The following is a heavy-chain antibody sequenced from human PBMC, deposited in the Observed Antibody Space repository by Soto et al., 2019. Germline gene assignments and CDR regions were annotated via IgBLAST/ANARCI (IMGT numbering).Heavy chain of an antibody. Sequence: QVQLVESGGGVVQPGRSLRLSCAASGFNFNGYDMHWVRQAPGKGLEWVVVIWYDGNNNYYADSVKGRFTISRDNSQNTLFLQMNSLRAEDTAVYYCARGASSGSYWAREYYFDYWGQGTLVTVSS. J-gene: IGHJ4*02. CDR1: GFNFNGYD. V-gene: IGHV3-33*01. CDR3: ARGASSGSYWAREYYFDY. D-gene: IGHD1-26*01. CDR2: IWYDGNNN.